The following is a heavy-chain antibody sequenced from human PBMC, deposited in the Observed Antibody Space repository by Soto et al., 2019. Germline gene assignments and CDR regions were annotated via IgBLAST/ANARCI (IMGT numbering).Heavy chain of an antibody. CDR2: ISAYNGNT. CDR1: GYTFTSYG. Sequence: ASVKVSCKASGYTFTSYGISWVRQAPGQGLEWMGWISAYNGNTNYAQKLQGRVTMTTDTSTSTAYMELRSLRSDDTAVYYCARDPDIVVVVSERYFQHWGQGTLVTVSS. CDR3: ARDPDIVVVVSERYFQH. J-gene: IGHJ1*01. D-gene: IGHD2-15*01. V-gene: IGHV1-18*01.